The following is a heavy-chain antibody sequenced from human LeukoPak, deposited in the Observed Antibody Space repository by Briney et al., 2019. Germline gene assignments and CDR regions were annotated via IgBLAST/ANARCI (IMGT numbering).Heavy chain of an antibody. D-gene: IGHD1-26*01. V-gene: IGHV4-39*01. CDR2: IYYSGTT. J-gene: IGHJ4*02. Sequence: PSETLSLTCTVSGGSISSTTYYWGWIRQPPEKGLEWIGTIYYSGTTSYNPSLKSRVTMSVDTSKNQFSLKLSSVTAADTGVYYCGRQRAGATDYWGQGTLVTVSS. CDR1: GGSISSTTYY. CDR3: GRQRAGATDY.